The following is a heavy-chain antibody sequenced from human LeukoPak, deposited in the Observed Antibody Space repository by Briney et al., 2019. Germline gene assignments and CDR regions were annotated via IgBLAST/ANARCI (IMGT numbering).Heavy chain of an antibody. D-gene: IGHD3-22*01. CDR2: FDPEGGET. J-gene: IGHJ4*02. V-gene: IGHV1-24*01. CDR3: ATAVSGVYDSSPLDY. CDR1: GYTFTSYA. Sequence: ASVKVSCKASGYTFTSYAMHWVRQAPGQRLEWMGGFDPEGGETIYAQKFQGRVTMTEDTSTDTAYMELSSLRSEDTAVYYCATAVSGVYDSSPLDYWGRGTLVTVSS.